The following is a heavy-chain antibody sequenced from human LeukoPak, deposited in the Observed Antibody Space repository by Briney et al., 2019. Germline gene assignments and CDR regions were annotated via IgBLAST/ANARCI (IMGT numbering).Heavy chain of an antibody. J-gene: IGHJ4*02. CDR2: INPNSGGT. Sequence: GASVKVSCKASGYTFTGYYMHWVRQAPGQGLEWMGRINPNSGGTIYAQKFQGRVTMTEDTSTDTAYMELSSLRSEDTAVYYCATTFPGIAKYYFDYWGQGTLVTVSS. D-gene: IGHD6-13*01. CDR1: GYTFTGYY. CDR3: ATTFPGIAKYYFDY. V-gene: IGHV1-2*06.